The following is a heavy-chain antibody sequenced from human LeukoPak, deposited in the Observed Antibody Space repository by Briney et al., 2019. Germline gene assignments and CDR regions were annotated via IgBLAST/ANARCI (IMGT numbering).Heavy chain of an antibody. CDR2: ISYDGSYK. Sequence: GGSLRLSCATSGFTFSNYAMHWVRQAPGKGLEWVAIISYDGSYKNYADSMKGRFTISRDNAKNSLYLQMNSLRAEDTAVYYCARAKRNGFDIWGQGTMVTVSS. CDR1: GFTFSNYA. CDR3: ARAKRNGFDI. V-gene: IGHV3-30*04. J-gene: IGHJ3*02.